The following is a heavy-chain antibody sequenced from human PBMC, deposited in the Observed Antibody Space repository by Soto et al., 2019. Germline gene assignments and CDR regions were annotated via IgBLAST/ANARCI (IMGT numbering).Heavy chain of an antibody. J-gene: IGHJ3*02. D-gene: IGHD3-22*01. Sequence: VASVKVSCKASGYTFTSYDINWVRQATGQGLEWMGWMNPNSGNTGYAQKFQGRVTMTRNTSISTAYMELSSLRSEDTAVYYCARVPSDPYDSSGHDAFDIWGQGTMVTVSS. CDR2: MNPNSGNT. CDR1: GYTFTSYD. V-gene: IGHV1-8*01. CDR3: ARVPSDPYDSSGHDAFDI.